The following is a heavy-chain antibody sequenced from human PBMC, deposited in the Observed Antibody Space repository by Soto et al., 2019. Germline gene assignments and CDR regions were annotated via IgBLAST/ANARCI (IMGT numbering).Heavy chain of an antibody. CDR1: GGSISSSSYY. D-gene: IGHD2-2*01. J-gene: IGHJ4*02. CDR3: ASMEYRSSTSCPFDY. V-gene: IGHV4-39*01. Sequence: QLQLQESGPGLVKPSETLSLTCTVSGGSISSSSYYWGWIRQPPGKGLEWIGSIYYSGSTYYNPSLKSRVPISVDTSKNQFSLKLSSVTAADTAVYYCASMEYRSSTSCPFDYWGQGTLVTVSS. CDR2: IYYSGST.